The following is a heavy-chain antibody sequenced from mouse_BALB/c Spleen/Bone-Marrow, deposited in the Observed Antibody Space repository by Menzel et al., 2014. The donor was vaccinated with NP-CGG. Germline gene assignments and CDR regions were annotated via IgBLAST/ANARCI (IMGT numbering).Heavy chain of an antibody. Sequence: VQLVESGAELMKPGASVKIPCMATGCTFXNYWIEWIKQRPGHGLEWIGEVLPGSGSTDYNENFKGKATFTADTSSNTAYMQLSSLTSADSAVYYCARVIYWYFDVWGAGTTVTISS. J-gene: IGHJ1*01. CDR3: ARVIYWYFDV. V-gene: IGHV1-9*01. CDR1: GCTFXNYW. CDR2: VLPGSGST.